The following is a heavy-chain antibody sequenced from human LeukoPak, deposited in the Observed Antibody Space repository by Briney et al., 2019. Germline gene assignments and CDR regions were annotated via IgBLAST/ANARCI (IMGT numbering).Heavy chain of an antibody. CDR1: GFTFCRYS. J-gene: IGHJ4*02. V-gene: IGHV3-48*01. Sequence: PGGSLRHSCAASGFTFCRYSMNWVRQAPGEGLGWVSFISSSISRIYYAASVKGRFTIPRDNAKTSLSLRMNLLTAEAPASYSCARDGSNWRDSPPDSWGQGTLVTVSP. CDR3: ARDGSNWRDSPPDS. D-gene: IGHD1-26*01. CDR2: ISSSISRI.